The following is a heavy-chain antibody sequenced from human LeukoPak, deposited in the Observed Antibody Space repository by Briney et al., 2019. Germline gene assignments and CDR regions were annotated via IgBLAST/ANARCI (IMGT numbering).Heavy chain of an antibody. J-gene: IGHJ4*02. CDR2: ISSSGGYT. CDR3: AKDRSCINDVCHVDFDY. CDR1: EFTFSAYA. Sequence: GGSLRLSCATSEFTFSAYAMNWVRQAPGKGLEWVSVISSSGGYTNYADSVKGRFTISRDNSKNTVYLQMNSLRAEDTAVYYCAKDRSCINDVCHVDFDYWGQGTLVTVSS. D-gene: IGHD2-8*01. V-gene: IGHV3-23*01.